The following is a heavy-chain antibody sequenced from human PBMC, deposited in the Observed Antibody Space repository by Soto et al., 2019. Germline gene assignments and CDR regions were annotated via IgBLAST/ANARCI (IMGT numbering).Heavy chain of an antibody. J-gene: IGHJ4*02. V-gene: IGHV4-34*01. CDR2: INHSGST. CDR3: ARGRLYLSSFYDY. D-gene: IGHD6-13*01. Sequence: SETLSLTCAAYGGSFSGYYWSWIRQPPGKGLEWIGEINHSGSTNYNPSLKSRVTISVDTSKNQFSLKLSSVTAADTAVYYCARGRLYLSSFYDYWGQGTLVTVSS. CDR1: GGSFSGYY.